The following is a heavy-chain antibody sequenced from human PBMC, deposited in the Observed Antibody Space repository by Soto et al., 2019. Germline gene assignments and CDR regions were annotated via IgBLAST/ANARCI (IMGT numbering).Heavy chain of an antibody. Sequence: QVQLQQGGAGLLKPSETLSLTCAVYGGSFSGYYWSWIRQPPGKGLEWIGEINHSGSTNYNPSLKSRVTISVDTSKNQFSLKLSSVTAADTAVYYCARGVASVVTSYFDYWGQGTLVTVSS. D-gene: IGHD2-21*02. CDR2: INHSGST. J-gene: IGHJ4*02. CDR3: ARGVASVVTSYFDY. V-gene: IGHV4-34*01. CDR1: GGSFSGYY.